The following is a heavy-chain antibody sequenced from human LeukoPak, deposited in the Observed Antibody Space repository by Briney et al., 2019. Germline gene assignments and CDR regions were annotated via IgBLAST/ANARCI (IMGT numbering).Heavy chain of an antibody. Sequence: SETLFLTCAVYGGSFSGYYWSWIRQPPGKGLEWIGEINHSGSTNYNPSLKSRVTISVDTSKNQFSLKLSSVTTADTAVYYCARVGCSSTSCYLHYWGQGTLVTVSS. CDR3: ARVGCSSTSCYLHY. J-gene: IGHJ4*02. D-gene: IGHD2-2*01. CDR1: GGSFSGYY. CDR2: INHSGST. V-gene: IGHV4-34*01.